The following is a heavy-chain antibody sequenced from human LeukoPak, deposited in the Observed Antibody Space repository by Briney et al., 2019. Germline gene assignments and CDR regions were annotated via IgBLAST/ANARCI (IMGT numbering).Heavy chain of an antibody. J-gene: IGHJ4*02. Sequence: PGGSLRLSCAASGFTFSSYAMHWVRQAPGKGLEWVAVISYDGSNKYYADSVKGRFTISRDNSKNTLYLQMNSLRAEDTAVYYCAKAPYDSSGYYYYWAEDWGQGTLVTVSS. CDR2: ISYDGSNK. D-gene: IGHD3-22*01. CDR1: GFTFSSYA. CDR3: AKAPYDSSGYYYYWAED. V-gene: IGHV3-30-3*01.